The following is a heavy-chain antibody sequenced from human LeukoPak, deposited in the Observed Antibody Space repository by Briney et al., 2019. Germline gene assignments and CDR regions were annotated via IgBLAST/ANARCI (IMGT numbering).Heavy chain of an antibody. V-gene: IGHV3-30*18. CDR1: GFTFSSYG. CDR2: ISYDGSNK. D-gene: IGHD3-10*01. Sequence: GSLRPSCAASGFTFSSYGTHWVRQAPGKGLERVAVISYDGSNKYYADSVKGRFTISRDNSKNTLYLQMNSLRAEDTAVYYCAKERGIFMVRGEPDYWGQGTLVTVSS. J-gene: IGHJ4*02. CDR3: AKERGIFMVRGEPDY.